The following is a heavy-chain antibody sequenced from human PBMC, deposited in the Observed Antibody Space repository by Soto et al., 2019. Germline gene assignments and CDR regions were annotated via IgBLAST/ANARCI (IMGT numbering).Heavy chain of an antibody. J-gene: IGHJ4*02. CDR1: GGSFSDYY. CDR2: INYSGRT. Sequence: QVQLQQWGAGLLKPSETLSLTCAVHGGSFSDYYWSWIRQPPGKGLEWIGEINYSGRTNYNPSLKSRVTISVDTPKNQFPLTRRFMTAADTAVYYGARPGPPFDYWGQGISVTVSS. CDR3: ARPGPPFDY. V-gene: IGHV4-34*01.